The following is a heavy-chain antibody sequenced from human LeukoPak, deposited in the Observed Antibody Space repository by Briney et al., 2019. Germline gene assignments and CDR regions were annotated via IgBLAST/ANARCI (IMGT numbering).Heavy chain of an antibody. CDR2: IYTSGST. J-gene: IGHJ3*02. D-gene: IGHD4-17*01. Sequence: SQTLSLTCTVSGGSISSGSYYWSWIRQPAGRGLEWIGRIYTSGSTNYNPSLKSRVTISVDTSKNQFSLKLCSVTAADTAVYYCARDRDYGDYVEAFDIWGQGTMVTVSS. CDR1: GGSISSGSYY. CDR3: ARDRDYGDYVEAFDI. V-gene: IGHV4-61*02.